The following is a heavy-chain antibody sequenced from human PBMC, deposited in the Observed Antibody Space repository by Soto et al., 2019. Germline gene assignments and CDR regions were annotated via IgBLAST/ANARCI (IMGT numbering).Heavy chain of an antibody. Sequence: GGSLRLSCAASGFTFSSYGMHWVRQAPGKGLEWVAVISYDGSNKYYADSVKGRFTISRDNSKNTLYLQMNSLRAEDTAVYYCAKVQNKYYFDYWGQGTLVTVSS. CDR2: ISYDGSNK. J-gene: IGHJ4*02. CDR1: GFTFSSYG. V-gene: IGHV3-30*18. CDR3: AKVQNKYYFDY.